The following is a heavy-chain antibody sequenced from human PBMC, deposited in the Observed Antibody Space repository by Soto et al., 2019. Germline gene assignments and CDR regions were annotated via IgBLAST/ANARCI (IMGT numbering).Heavy chain of an antibody. CDR1: GFTFSNAW. V-gene: IGHV3-15*01. Sequence: GGSLRLSCAASGFTFSNAWMSWVRQAPGKGLEWVGRIKSKTDGGTTDYAAPVKGRFTISSDDSKNTLYLQRNSLKTEDTAVYYCTTQVMQWLVFDYWGQGTLVTVSS. CDR2: IKSKTDGGTT. CDR3: TTQVMQWLVFDY. D-gene: IGHD6-19*01. J-gene: IGHJ4*02.